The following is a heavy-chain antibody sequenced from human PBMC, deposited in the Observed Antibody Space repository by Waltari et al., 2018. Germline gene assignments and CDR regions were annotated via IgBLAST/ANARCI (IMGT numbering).Heavy chain of an antibody. CDR2: ICAYNVKT. Sequence: QVQLVQSGAEVKKPGASVKVSCKASGYTFTSYGISWVRQAPGQGLEWMGWICAYNVKTTYAQKLQGRVTMTTDKSTSTAYMELRGLRSDDTAVYYCARVPGNQLLSPNGFDPWGQGTLVTVSS. J-gene: IGHJ5*02. V-gene: IGHV1-18*01. CDR3: ARVPGNQLLSPNGFDP. CDR1: GYTFTSYG. D-gene: IGHD2-2*01.